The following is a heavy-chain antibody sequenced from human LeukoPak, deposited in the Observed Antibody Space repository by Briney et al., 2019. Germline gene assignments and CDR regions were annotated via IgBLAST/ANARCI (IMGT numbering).Heavy chain of an antibody. D-gene: IGHD2-21*01. CDR3: ARHVGVSPSDYYYDMDV. CDR1: GGSITGSNW. Sequence: SETLSLTCAVSGGSITGSNWWSWVRQPPGKGLEWIGYIYYSGSTNYNPSLKSRVTISVDTSKNQFSLKLSSVTAADTAVYYCARHVGVSPSDYYYDMDVWGQGTTVTVSS. CDR2: IYYSGST. V-gene: IGHV4-59*08. J-gene: IGHJ6*02.